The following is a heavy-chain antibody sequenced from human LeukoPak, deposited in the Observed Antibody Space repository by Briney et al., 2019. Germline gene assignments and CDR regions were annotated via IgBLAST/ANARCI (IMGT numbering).Heavy chain of an antibody. Sequence: WETLSLTCTVSGGSISSYYWSWIRQPPGKGLEWIGYIYYSGSTNYNPSLKSRVTISVDTSKNQFSLKLSSVTAADTAVYYCAIENGYKYDYWGQGTLVTVSS. CDR1: GGSISSYY. V-gene: IGHV4-59*01. CDR2: IYYSGST. CDR3: AIENGYKYDY. D-gene: IGHD5-24*01. J-gene: IGHJ4*02.